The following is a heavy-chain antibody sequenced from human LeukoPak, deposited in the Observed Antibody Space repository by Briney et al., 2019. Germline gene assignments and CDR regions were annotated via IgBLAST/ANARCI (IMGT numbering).Heavy chain of an antibody. CDR3: ARQAGGYSHPYDY. V-gene: IGHV3-53*01. D-gene: IGHD4-23*01. CDR1: GFNVSDNY. J-gene: IGHJ4*02. CDR2: IYSGETT. Sequence: GGSLSLSCAVSGFNVSDNYMSWVRQAPGKGLEWVSLIYSGETTLYADSVKGRFTISRDISKNTLYLQMNSLGAEDTAMYYCARQAGGYSHPYDYWGQGILVTVSS.